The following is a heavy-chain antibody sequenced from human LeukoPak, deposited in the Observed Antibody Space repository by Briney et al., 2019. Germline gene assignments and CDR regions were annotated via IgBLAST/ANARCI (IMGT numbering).Heavy chain of an antibody. CDR1: GFTFSSYA. V-gene: IGHV3-30-3*01. D-gene: IGHD3-10*01. Sequence: GGSLRLSCAASGFTFSSYAMHWVRQAPGKGLEWVAVISYDGSNKYYADSVKGRFTISRDNSKNTLYLQMNSLRAEGTAVYYCARDYGSGSVFDYWGQGTLVTVSS. CDR2: ISYDGSNK. CDR3: ARDYGSGSVFDY. J-gene: IGHJ4*02.